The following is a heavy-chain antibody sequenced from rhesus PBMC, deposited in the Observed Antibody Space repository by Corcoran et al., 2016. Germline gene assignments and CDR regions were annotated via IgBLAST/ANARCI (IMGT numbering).Heavy chain of an antibody. Sequence: QVQLQESGPGLVKPSETLSLTCAVSGGSLKNNYWTWIRQSPGKGLEWIGYISATGGRSDHNPSLRSRVTISTDTSKNQFSLNLSSLTAADTAVYYCARGIYYFDYWGQGVLVTVSS. CDR3: ARGIYYFDY. CDR2: ISATGGRS. D-gene: IGHD3-3*01. CDR1: GGSLKNNY. V-gene: IGHV4-173*01. J-gene: IGHJ4*01.